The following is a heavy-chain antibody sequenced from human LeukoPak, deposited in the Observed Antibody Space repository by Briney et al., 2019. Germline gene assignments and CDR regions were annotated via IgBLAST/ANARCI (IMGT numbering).Heavy chain of an antibody. V-gene: IGHV2-5*02. Sequence: SGPTLVKPTQTLTLTCTFSGFSLSTSGVGVGWIRQPPGKALEWLALIYWDDDKRYSPSLESRLTITKDTSKNQVVLTMSNMDPVDTAAYYCAHRTISQNIGGFDYWGQGTLVTVSS. CDR1: GFSLSTSGVG. D-gene: IGHD3-10*01. CDR3: AHRTISQNIGGFDY. J-gene: IGHJ4*02. CDR2: IYWDDDK.